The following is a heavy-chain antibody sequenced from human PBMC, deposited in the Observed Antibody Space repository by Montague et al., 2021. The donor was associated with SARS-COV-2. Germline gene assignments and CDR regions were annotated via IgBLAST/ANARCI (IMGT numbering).Heavy chain of an antibody. Sequence: SETLSLTCTVSGGSISSYYWSWIRQPPGKGLEWIGYIYYSGSTNYNPSLKSRVNISVDTSKNQFSLKLSSVTAAYTAVYYCARVFPRWLQFDPYFDYWGQGTLVTV. D-gene: IGHD5-24*01. CDR1: GGSISSYY. J-gene: IGHJ4*02. CDR3: ARVFPRWLQFDPYFDY. CDR2: IYYSGST. V-gene: IGHV4-59*01.